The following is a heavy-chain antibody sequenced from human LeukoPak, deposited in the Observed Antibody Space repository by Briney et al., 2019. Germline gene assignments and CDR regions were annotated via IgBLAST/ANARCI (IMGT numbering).Heavy chain of an antibody. CDR3: AAGSGWYRFDY. Sequence: SVKVSCKASGFTFTTSPMQWVRQARGQRLEWIGWIVVDSGNTNYAQKFQERVTITRDMSTSTAYKELSSLRSEDTAVYYCAAGSGWYRFDYWGQGTLVTVSS. J-gene: IGHJ4*02. CDR1: GFTFTTSP. CDR2: IVVDSGNT. V-gene: IGHV1-58*02. D-gene: IGHD6-19*01.